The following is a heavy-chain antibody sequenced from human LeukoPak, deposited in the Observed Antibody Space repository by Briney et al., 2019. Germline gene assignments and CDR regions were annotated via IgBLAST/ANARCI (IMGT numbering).Heavy chain of an antibody. CDR3: AKDGEGDS. CDR2: IKEDGSEK. J-gene: IGHJ4*02. D-gene: IGHD3-10*01. V-gene: IGHV3-7*01. Sequence: GGSLRLSCAASGFTFIRARMSWVRQTPEKRLEFVANIKEDGSEKYYVDSVKGRFTVSRDNTKNSLYLQMDSLRVDNTASYYCAKDGEGDSWGQGTLVTVSS. CDR1: GFTFIRAR.